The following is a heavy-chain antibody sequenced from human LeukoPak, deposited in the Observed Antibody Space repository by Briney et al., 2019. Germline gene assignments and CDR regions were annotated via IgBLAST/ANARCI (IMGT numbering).Heavy chain of an antibody. Sequence: GGSLRLSCTASGFAFDEHGISWVRQVPGKGLEWVSGINWSGGSTGYADPLRGRFTISRDNAKNSLYFQMDSLRAEDTALYYCARAPITSPFYFDYWGQGTLVAVSS. J-gene: IGHJ4*02. D-gene: IGHD2-2*01. CDR3: ARAPITSPFYFDY. CDR2: INWSGGST. CDR1: GFAFDEHG. V-gene: IGHV3-20*04.